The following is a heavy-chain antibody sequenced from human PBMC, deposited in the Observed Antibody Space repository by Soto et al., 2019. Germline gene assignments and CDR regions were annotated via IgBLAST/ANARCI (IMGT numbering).Heavy chain of an antibody. J-gene: IGHJ5*02. V-gene: IGHV5-51*01. CDR3: ARHGRLGELLSGTEDNWFDP. CDR2: IYPGDSDT. Sequence: GESLKISCKCSGYSFTSYWIGWVRQMPGKGLEWMGIIYPGDSDTRYSPSFQGQVTISADKSISTAYLQWSSLKASDTAMYYCARHGRLGELLSGTEDNWFDPWGQGTLVTVSS. D-gene: IGHD3-10*01. CDR1: GYSFTSYW.